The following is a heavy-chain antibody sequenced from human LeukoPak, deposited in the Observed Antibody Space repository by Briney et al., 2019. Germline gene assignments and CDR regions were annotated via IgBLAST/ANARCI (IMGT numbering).Heavy chain of an antibody. CDR1: GGTFISYA. CDR3: ARARQQAPFRWFDP. V-gene: IGHV1-69*04. Sequence: ASVKVSCKASGGTFISYAISWVRQAPGQGLEWMGRIIPILGIANYAQKFQGRVTITADKSTSTAYMELSSLRSEDTAVYYCARARQQAPFRWFDPWGQGTLVTVSS. CDR2: IIPILGIA. J-gene: IGHJ5*02. D-gene: IGHD6-13*01.